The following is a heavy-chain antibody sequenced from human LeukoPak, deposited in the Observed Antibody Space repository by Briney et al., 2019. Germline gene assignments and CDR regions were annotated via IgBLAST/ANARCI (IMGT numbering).Heavy chain of an antibody. CDR1: GDSISNYY. CDR2: VYASGSS. CDR3: ARCLNTYYYDNSGYSPEHYYMDV. D-gene: IGHD3-22*01. J-gene: IGHJ6*03. Sequence: SETLSLTCTVSGDSISNYYWSWVRQPAGKGLEWIGRVYASGSSNYNPSLKSRITMSVDTSKNQFSLKLSSVTAADTAVYYCARCLNTYYYDNSGYSPEHYYMDVWGKGTTVIVSS. V-gene: IGHV4-4*07.